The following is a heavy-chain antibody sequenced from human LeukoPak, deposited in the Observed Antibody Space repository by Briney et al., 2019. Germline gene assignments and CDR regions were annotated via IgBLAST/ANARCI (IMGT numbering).Heavy chain of an antibody. J-gene: IGHJ4*02. CDR3: ARLLRYFDWYPFDY. V-gene: IGHV3-33*08. D-gene: IGHD3-9*01. CDR1: GFTFSSYG. CDR2: IRYDGSNK. Sequence: PGRSLRLSCAASGFTFSSYGMHWVRQAPGKGLEWVAFIRYDGSNKYYADSVKGRFTVSRDNSKNTLYLQMNSLRAEDTAVYYCARLLRYFDWYPFDYWGQGTLVTVSS.